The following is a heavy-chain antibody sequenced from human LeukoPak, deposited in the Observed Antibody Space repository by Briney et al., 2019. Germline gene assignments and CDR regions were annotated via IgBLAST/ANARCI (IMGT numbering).Heavy chain of an antibody. V-gene: IGHV1-18*04. Sequence: ASVKVSCKASGYTFTGYYMHWVRQAPGHGLEWMGWISGYNGNTNYAQNLQGRVTMTTDASTNTAYTELKSLRFDDTAVYYCARGPGGSDYWGQGTLVTVSS. J-gene: IGHJ4*02. D-gene: IGHD2-15*01. CDR1: GYTFTGYY. CDR2: ISGYNGNT. CDR3: ARGPGGSDY.